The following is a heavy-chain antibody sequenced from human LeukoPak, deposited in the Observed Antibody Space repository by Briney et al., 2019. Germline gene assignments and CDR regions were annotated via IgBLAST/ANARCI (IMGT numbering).Heavy chain of an antibody. CDR1: GFTFDDYA. J-gene: IGHJ4*02. CDR2: ISWNSGSI. CDR3: AKDIGGLDY. D-gene: IGHD2-15*01. Sequence: PGRSLRLSCAASGFTFDDYAVHWVRQAPGKGLEWVSGISWNSGSIGYADSVKGRFTISRDNAKNSLYLQMNSLRAEDTALYYCAKDIGGLDYWGQGTLVTVSS. V-gene: IGHV3-9*01.